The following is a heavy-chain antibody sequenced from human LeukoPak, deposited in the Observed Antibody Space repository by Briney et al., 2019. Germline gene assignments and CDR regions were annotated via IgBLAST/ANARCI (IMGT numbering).Heavy chain of an antibody. D-gene: IGHD3-22*01. J-gene: IGHJ5*02. CDR1: GGSISSYY. CDR2: IYYSGST. Sequence: SETLSLTCTVSGGSISSYYWSWIRQPPGKGLECIGYIYYSGSTNYNPSLKSRVTISVATSKNQFSLKLSSVTAADTAVYYCARHRYYYDSSGYYYQPWGQGTLVTVSS. V-gene: IGHV4-59*01. CDR3: ARHRYYYDSSGYYYQP.